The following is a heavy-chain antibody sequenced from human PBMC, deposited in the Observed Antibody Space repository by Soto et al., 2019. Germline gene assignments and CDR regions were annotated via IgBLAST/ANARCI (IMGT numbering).Heavy chain of an antibody. Sequence: QVQLVQSGAEVKRPGASVKVSCKASGDTFSNFDFNWVRQATGQGPEWMGWMYPNNGQTAYARTFQGRVTRTVNSSTSTAYMELSSLKSEDTAVYYCATMIRGLIHWLDPWGQGTLVTVSS. CDR3: ATMIRGLIHWLDP. V-gene: IGHV1-8*01. J-gene: IGHJ5*02. CDR2: MYPNNGQT. CDR1: GDTFSNFD. D-gene: IGHD3-16*01.